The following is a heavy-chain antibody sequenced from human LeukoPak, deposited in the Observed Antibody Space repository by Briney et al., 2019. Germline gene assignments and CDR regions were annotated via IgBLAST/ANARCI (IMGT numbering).Heavy chain of an antibody. CDR2: IYSGGST. Sequence: PGGSLRLSCAASGFTVSSNYMSWVRQAPGKGLEWVSVIYSGGSTYYADSVKGRFTISRDNSKNSLYLQMNSLRAEDTAVYYCARVPMVRGVIPYGMDVWGQGTTVTVSS. V-gene: IGHV3-53*01. CDR3: ARVPMVRGVIPYGMDV. CDR1: GFTVSSNY. D-gene: IGHD3-10*01. J-gene: IGHJ6*02.